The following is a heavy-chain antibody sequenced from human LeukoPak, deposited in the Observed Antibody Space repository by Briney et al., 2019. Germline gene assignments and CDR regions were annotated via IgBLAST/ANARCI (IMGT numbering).Heavy chain of an antibody. D-gene: IGHD6-13*01. CDR2: ISSSRSYI. CDR3: ARETAAAGNWFDP. Sequence: GGSLRLSCAASGFTFSSCSMNWVRQAPGKGLEWVSSISSSRSYIYYADSVKGRFTISRDNAKNSLYLQMNSLRAEDTAVYYCARETAAAGNWFDPWGQGTLVTVSS. J-gene: IGHJ5*02. CDR1: GFTFSSCS. V-gene: IGHV3-21*01.